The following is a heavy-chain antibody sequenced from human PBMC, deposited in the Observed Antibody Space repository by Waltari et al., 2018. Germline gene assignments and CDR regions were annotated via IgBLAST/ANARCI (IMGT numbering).Heavy chain of an antibody. CDR3: ATDYDFWSGYFGGGFDY. V-gene: IGHV3-21*01. Sequence: EVQLVESGGGLVKPGGSLRLSCAASGFTFSSYSMNWVRQAPGKGLEWVSSISSSSSYIYYADSVKGRFTISRDNAKNSLYLQMNSLRAEDTAVYYCATDYDFWSGYFGGGFDYWGQGTLVTVSS. J-gene: IGHJ4*01. D-gene: IGHD3-3*01. CDR1: GFTFSSYS. CDR2: ISSSSSYI.